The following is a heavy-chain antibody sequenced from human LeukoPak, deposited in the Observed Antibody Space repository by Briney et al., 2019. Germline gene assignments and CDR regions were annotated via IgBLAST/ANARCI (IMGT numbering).Heavy chain of an antibody. CDR1: GFTFSSYE. V-gene: IGHV3-48*03. Sequence: GGSLRLSCAASGFTFSSYEMNWVRQAPGKGLEWVSYISSSGSTIHYADSVKGRFTISRDNAKNSLYLQMNSLRAEDTAVYYCARDSGITMINDAFDMWGQGTMVTVSS. J-gene: IGHJ3*02. CDR2: ISSSGSTI. D-gene: IGHD3-22*01. CDR3: ARDSGITMINDAFDM.